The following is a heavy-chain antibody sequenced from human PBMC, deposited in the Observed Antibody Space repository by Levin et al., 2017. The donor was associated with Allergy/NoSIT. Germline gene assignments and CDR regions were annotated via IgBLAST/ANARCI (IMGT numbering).Heavy chain of an antibody. D-gene: IGHD7-27*01. J-gene: IGHJ4*02. Sequence: GESLKISCKASGYTFTNYGISWVRQAPGQGLEWMGWISAYNGNTNYAQKLQGRVTMTTDTSTSTAYMELRSLRSDDTAVYYCAGGSSNWADYWGQGTLVTVSS. CDR3: AGGSSNWADY. CDR2: ISAYNGNT. V-gene: IGHV1-18*01. CDR1: GYTFTNYG.